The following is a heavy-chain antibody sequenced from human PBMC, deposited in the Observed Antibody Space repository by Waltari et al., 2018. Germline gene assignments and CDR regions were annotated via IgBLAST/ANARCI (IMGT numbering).Heavy chain of an antibody. J-gene: IGHJ5*02. D-gene: IGHD3-16*02. CDR2: INHSGST. CDR3: ARGRLSSQLQARGRRGNWFDP. V-gene: IGHV4-34*01. CDR1: GGSFRGYY. Sequence: QVQLHQWGAGLLKASETLSLTCAVYGGSFRGYYWNWIRQPPGKGLEWIGEINHSGSTNNNPSLKSRVTISVDTSKNQFSLRLTSVTAADTSVYYCARGRLSSQLQARGRRGNWFDPWGQGTLVTVSS.